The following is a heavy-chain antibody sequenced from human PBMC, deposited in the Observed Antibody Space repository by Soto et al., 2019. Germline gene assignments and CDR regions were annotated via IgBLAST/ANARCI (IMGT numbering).Heavy chain of an antibody. V-gene: IGHV3-23*01. CDR1: GFTFSNYA. Sequence: EMQLLESGGDLVQPGGSLRLSCEASGFTFSNYAMSWVRQAPGKGLEWVTGISARGGTTYYVDSVKGRFTISRDNSKNTLYLQMNALRAEDRAVYYCAKDRGFGAGHGMDVWGQGTTVTVSS. CDR3: AKDRGFGAGHGMDV. CDR2: ISARGGTT. J-gene: IGHJ6*02. D-gene: IGHD3-10*01.